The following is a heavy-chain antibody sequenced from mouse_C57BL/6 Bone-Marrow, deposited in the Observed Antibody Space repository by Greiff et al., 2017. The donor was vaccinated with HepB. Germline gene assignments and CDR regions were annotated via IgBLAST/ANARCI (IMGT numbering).Heavy chain of an antibody. D-gene: IGHD4-1*01. Sequence: DVQLQESGGGLVQPGGSLSLSCAASGFTFTDYYMSWVRQPPGKALEWLGFIRNKANGYTTEYSASVKGRFTISRDNSQSILYLQMNALRAEDSATYYCARFPVAGTYFDYWGQGTTLTVSS. CDR1: GFTFTDYY. V-gene: IGHV7-3*01. CDR2: IRNKANGYTT. J-gene: IGHJ2*01. CDR3: ARFPVAGTYFDY.